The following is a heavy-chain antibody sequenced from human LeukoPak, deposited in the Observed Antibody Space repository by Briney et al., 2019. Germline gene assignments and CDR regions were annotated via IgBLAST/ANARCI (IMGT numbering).Heavy chain of an antibody. CDR2: ISYDGSNK. CDR3: ARDPSRVWFGELLNYFDY. CDR1: GFTFRSYA. V-gene: IGHV3-30*04. J-gene: IGHJ4*02. Sequence: GGALRLSCAASGFTFRSYAMHWVRQAPGKGLEGGAVISYDGSNKYYADSVKGRFTISRDNSKNTLYLQMNSLRAEDTAVYYCARDPSRVWFGELLNYFDYWGQGTLVTVSS. D-gene: IGHD3-10*01.